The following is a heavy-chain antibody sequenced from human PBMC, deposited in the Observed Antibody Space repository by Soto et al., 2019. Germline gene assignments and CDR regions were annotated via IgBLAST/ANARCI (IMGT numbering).Heavy chain of an antibody. D-gene: IGHD6-13*01. Sequence: GESLKISCKGSGYSFTSYWIGWVRQMPGKGLEWMGIIYPGDSDTRYSPSFQGQVTISADKSISTAYLQWSSLKASDTAMYYCARLGLGSSSWYNWFDPWGQGTLVTVSS. V-gene: IGHV5-51*01. CDR3: ARLGLGSSSWYNWFDP. J-gene: IGHJ5*02. CDR1: GYSFTSYW. CDR2: IYPGDSDT.